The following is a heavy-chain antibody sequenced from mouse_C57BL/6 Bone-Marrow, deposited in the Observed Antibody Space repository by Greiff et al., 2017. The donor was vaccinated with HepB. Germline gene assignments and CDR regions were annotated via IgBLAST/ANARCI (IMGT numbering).Heavy chain of an antibody. Sequence: VQLQQPGAELVKPGASVKLSCKASGYTFTSYWMQWVKQRPGQGLEWIGEIDPSDSYTNYNQKFKGQATLTVDTSSSTAYMQLSSLTSEDSAVYYCARPSGRFFDVWGTGTTVTVSS. CDR3: ARPSGRFFDV. V-gene: IGHV1-50*01. CDR2: IDPSDSYT. CDR1: GYTFTSYW. J-gene: IGHJ1*03.